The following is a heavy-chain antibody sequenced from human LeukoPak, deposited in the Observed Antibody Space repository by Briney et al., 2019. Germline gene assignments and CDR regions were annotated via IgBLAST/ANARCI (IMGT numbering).Heavy chain of an antibody. CDR2: INHSGST. J-gene: IGHJ4*02. CDR3: ARGVAGVDY. CDR1: GGSFSGYY. D-gene: IGHD6-19*01. V-gene: IGHV4-34*01. Sequence: SETLSLTCAVYGGSFSGYYWSWIRQPPGKGLEWIGEINHSGSTNYNPSLKSRVTISVDTSKNQFPLKLSSVTAADTAVYYCARGVAGVDYWGQGTLVTVSS.